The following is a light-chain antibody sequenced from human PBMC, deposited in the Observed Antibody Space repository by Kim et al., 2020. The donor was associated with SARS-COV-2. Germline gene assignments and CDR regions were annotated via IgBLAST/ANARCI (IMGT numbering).Light chain of an antibody. J-gene: IGLJ2*01. Sequence: GKAATISCTRSSGSIDDNYVQWYQQLPGGVPTAVIYEDDQRPSGVSDRFSGSIDNSSNSASLTISGLKTEDEADYYCQSYNRSNVVFGGGTQLTVL. CDR1: SGSIDDNY. CDR2: EDD. CDR3: QSYNRSNVV. V-gene: IGLV6-57*03.